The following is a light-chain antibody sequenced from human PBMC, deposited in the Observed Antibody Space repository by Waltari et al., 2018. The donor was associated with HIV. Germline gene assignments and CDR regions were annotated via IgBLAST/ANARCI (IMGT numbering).Light chain of an antibody. J-gene: IGLJ3*02. V-gene: IGLV1-40*01. CDR1: SSNIGAGYD. CDR3: QSYDSTLSGSDWV. Sequence: QSVLTQPPSVSGAPGQRVTISCTGSSSNIGAGYDVHWYQQLPGTAPQLLIYGTNPRASGVPDRFSGSKSDTSASLAITGLQSEDEADYYCQSYDSTLSGSDWVFGGGTKLTVL. CDR2: GTN.